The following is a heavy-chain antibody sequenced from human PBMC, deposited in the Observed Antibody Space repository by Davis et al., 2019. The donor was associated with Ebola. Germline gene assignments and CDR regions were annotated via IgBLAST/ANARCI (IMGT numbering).Heavy chain of an antibody. CDR1: GYTFTSYA. D-gene: IGHD3-10*01. CDR3: AKGHPPGGSGTRNNWFDP. V-gene: IGHV1-3*01. CDR2: INAGNGNT. Sequence: ASVKVSCKASGYTFTSYAMHWVRQAPGQRLEWMGWINAGNGNTKYSQKFQGRVTITRDTSASTAYMELSSLRSEDTAVYYCAKGHPPGGSGTRNNWFDPWGQGTLVTVSS. J-gene: IGHJ5*02.